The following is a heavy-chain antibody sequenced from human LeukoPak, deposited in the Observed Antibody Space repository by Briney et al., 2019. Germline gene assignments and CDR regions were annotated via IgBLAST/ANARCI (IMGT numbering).Heavy chain of an antibody. CDR1: GFSVSNNY. D-gene: IGHD6-13*01. Sequence: GGSLRLSCAASGFSVSNNYMSWVRQAPGKGLEWVSVLYSGGNTYYADSVQGRFTISRDNSKNTLYLQMNSLRAEDTAVYYCARGEGSSWYNPYYYYYMDVWGKGTTVTVSS. CDR2: LYSGGNT. V-gene: IGHV3-53*01. J-gene: IGHJ6*03. CDR3: ARGEGSSWYNPYYYYYMDV.